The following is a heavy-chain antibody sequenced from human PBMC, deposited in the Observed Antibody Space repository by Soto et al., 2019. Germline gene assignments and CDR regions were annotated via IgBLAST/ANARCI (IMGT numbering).Heavy chain of an antibody. CDR1: GFTFSSYG. J-gene: IGHJ3*01. V-gene: IGHV3-23*01. CDR3: AARCGNNYF. D-gene: IGHD1-26*01. Sequence: GGSLRLSCAASGFTFSSYGMHWVRQAPGKGLEWVSAISGGADFTYYADSVKGRFTISRDSSKNTLFLQMNSLSAEDTAVYYCAARCGNNYFWGQGTMVTVSS. CDR2: ISGGADFT.